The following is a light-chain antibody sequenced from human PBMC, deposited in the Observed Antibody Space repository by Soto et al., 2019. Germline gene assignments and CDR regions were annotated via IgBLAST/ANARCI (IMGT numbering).Light chain of an antibody. Sequence: DIQMTQSPSPLSASVGDRVTITCRASQGISSYLAWYQQRPGKVPKVLIYAASTLHSGVPSRFSGSGSGTDFTLTISNVQPEGVATYYCQNYYNAPETFGQGTKVEIK. CDR2: AAS. CDR3: QNYYNAPET. J-gene: IGKJ1*01. CDR1: QGISSY. V-gene: IGKV1-27*01.